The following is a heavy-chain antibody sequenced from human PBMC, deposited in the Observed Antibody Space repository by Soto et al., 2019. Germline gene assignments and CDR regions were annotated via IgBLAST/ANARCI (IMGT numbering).Heavy chain of an antibody. CDR2: INSDRGDT. CDR1: GYTFTDYY. J-gene: IGHJ4*02. Sequence: QVHLVQSGAEVRKPGASVKVSCKTSGYTFTDYYLHWVRQAPGQGLEWMGWINSDRGDTSYGQKFQGRVTVTRDTSLSTPYMDLRSLRSDDTAVYYCARVTYYYDTTVGYWGQGTLVTVS. D-gene: IGHD3-22*01. V-gene: IGHV1-2*02. CDR3: ARVTYYYDTTVGY.